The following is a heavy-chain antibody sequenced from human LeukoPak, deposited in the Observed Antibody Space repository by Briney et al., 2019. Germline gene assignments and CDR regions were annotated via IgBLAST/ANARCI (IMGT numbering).Heavy chain of an antibody. J-gene: IGHJ4*02. Sequence: PGGSLTLSCVSFGFTFRRYWMAWVRQVPGRGLEWVAHIKQDGSEKNYVDPVKGRFTISRDNAKNSVYLQMNSLRAEDTAVYYCARDDYLGYWGRGTLVTVSS. V-gene: IGHV3-7*05. CDR2: IKQDGSEK. D-gene: IGHD3-16*01. CDR3: ARDDYLGY. CDR1: GFTFRRYW.